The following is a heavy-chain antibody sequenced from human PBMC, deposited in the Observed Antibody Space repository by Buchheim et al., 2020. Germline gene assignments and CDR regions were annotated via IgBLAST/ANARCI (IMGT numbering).Heavy chain of an antibody. CDR1: GFTFDSYT. Sequence: EVQLVESGGGLVRPGGSLRLSCAASGFTFDSYTLNWVRQAPGKGLEWVSCIGTTDDSLYYAASVEGRFSISRANAKKSRFLQMNSLRAEDTAVYYCASSYSLVSSFDYWGQGTL. J-gene: IGHJ4*02. CDR3: ASSYSLVSSFDY. D-gene: IGHD6-13*01. V-gene: IGHV3-21*01. CDR2: IGTTDDSL.